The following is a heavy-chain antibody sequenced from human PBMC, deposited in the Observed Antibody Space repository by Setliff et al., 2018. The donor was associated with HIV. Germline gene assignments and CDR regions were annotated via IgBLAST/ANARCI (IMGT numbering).Heavy chain of an antibody. D-gene: IGHD2-21*01. CDR1: GYSFTTYA. CDR3: AKVGANCGHDCFPFYMDV. Sequence: ASVKVSCKASGYSFTTYAISWVRQAPGQGLEWMGWISAYNGNTLYAQKFQGRVTMTTDTSTSTAYMDLRSLRSDDTAVYYCAKVGANCGHDCFPFYMDVWGKGTTVTVSS. J-gene: IGHJ6*03. CDR2: ISAYNGNT. V-gene: IGHV1-18*01.